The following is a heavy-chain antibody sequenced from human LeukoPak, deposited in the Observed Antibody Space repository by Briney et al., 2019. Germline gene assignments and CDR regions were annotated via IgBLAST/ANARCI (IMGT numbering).Heavy chain of an antibody. Sequence: GASVKVSCKVSGYTLTELSMHWVRQAPGKGLEWMGGFDPEDGETIYAQKFQGRVTMTEDTSTDTAYMELSSLRSEDTAVYYCATYGFLGYSSSWYSYGMDVWGQGTTVTVSS. CDR2: FDPEDGET. CDR1: GYTLTELS. CDR3: ATYGFLGYSSSWYSYGMDV. D-gene: IGHD6-13*01. J-gene: IGHJ6*02. V-gene: IGHV1-24*01.